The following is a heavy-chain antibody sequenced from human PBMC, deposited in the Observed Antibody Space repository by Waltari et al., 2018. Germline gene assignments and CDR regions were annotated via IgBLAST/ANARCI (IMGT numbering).Heavy chain of an antibody. J-gene: IGHJ4*02. CDR1: GDSISSSNW. V-gene: IGHV4-4*02. CDR3: ARDLDSGYQ. CDR2: IYGSTGST. Sequence: QVQLQESGPAVVKPSETLSLPCGVSGDSISSSNWWTWIRQSPGKGLEWIGGIYGSTGSTEYNPALKSRLTISKDTSKNQFSLNLNSVTAADTAVYYCARDLDSGYQWGQGVLVTVSS. D-gene: IGHD5-12*01.